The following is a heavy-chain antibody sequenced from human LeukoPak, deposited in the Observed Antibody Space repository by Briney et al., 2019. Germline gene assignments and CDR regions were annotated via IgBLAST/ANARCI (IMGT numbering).Heavy chain of an antibody. Sequence: SETLSLTCTVSGGSISGYYWSWIRQPAGKGLEWIGRIYTSGSTHYNPSLKSRVTMSVDTSKNQFSLKLSSVPAADTAVYYCARLITGTTTAFDIWGQGTMVTVSS. D-gene: IGHD1-7*01. CDR3: ARLITGTTTAFDI. V-gene: IGHV4-4*07. CDR2: IYTSGST. CDR1: GGSISGYY. J-gene: IGHJ3*02.